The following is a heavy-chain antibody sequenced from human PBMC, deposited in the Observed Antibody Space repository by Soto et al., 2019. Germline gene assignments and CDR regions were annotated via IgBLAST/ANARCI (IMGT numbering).Heavy chain of an antibody. J-gene: IGHJ6*02. CDR3: ARGWRAPYYYYGMDV. CDR2: VNHSGTT. CDR1: GGSFSGYY. V-gene: IGHV4-34*01. Sequence: SETLSLTCAVHGGSFSGYYWDWIRQPPGKGLEWIGEVNHSGTTNYNPSLKSRVTISVDTSKNQFSLKLSSVTAADTAVYYCARGWRAPYYYYGMDVWGQGTTVTVSS. D-gene: IGHD1-1*01.